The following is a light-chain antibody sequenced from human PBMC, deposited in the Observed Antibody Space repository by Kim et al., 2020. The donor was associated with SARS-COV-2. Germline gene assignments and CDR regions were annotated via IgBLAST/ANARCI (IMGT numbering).Light chain of an antibody. V-gene: IGLV3-1*01. CDR1: KLGDKY. CDR3: QAWDSSTYV. Sequence: SYELTQPPSVSVFPGQTASITCSGDKLGDKYAPWYQQKPGQSPVLVIYQDNKRPSGIPERFSGPNSGNPATLTISGTQAMDEADYYCQAWDSSTYVFGPG. J-gene: IGLJ1*01. CDR2: QDN.